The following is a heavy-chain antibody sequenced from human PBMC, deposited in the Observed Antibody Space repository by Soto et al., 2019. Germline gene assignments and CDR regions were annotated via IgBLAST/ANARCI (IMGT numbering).Heavy chain of an antibody. J-gene: IGHJ3*02. CDR3: ARLSLSSGYYHHDAFDI. Sequence: PGGSLRLSCAASGFTFSSYSMNWVRQAPGKGLEWVSSISSSSSYIYYADSVKGRFTISRDNAKNSLYLQMNSLRAEDTAVYYCARLSLSSGYYHHDAFDIWGQGTMVTVSS. V-gene: IGHV3-21*01. CDR2: ISSSSSYI. CDR1: GFTFSSYS. D-gene: IGHD3-22*01.